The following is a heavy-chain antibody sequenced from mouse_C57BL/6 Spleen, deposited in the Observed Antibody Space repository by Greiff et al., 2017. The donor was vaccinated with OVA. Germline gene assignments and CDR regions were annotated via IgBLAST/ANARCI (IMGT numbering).Heavy chain of an antibody. D-gene: IGHD3-3*01. CDR3: AKKGLGPYAMDY. V-gene: IGHV2-4*01. CDR1: GFSFTSYG. J-gene: IGHJ4*01. Sequence: QVQLKESGPGLVQPSQSLSITCTVSGFSFTSYGVHWVRQPPGKGLEWLGVIWSGGSTDYNAAFISRLSISKDNSKSQVFFKMNSLQADDTAIYYCAKKGLGPYAMDYWGQGTSVTVSS. CDR2: IWSGGST.